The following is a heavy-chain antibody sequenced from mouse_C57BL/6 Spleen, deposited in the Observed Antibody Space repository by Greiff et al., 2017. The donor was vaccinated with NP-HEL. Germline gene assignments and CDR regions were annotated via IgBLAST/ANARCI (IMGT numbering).Heavy chain of an antibody. CDR3: ARSEDYAMDY. V-gene: IGHV1-81*01. CDR1: GYTFTSYG. CDR2: IYPRSGNT. Sequence: VKLQESGAELARPGASVKLSCKASGYTFTSYGISWVKQRTGQGLEWIGEIYPRSGNTYYNEKFKGKATLTADKSSSTAYMELRSLTSEDSAVYFCARSEDYAMDYWGQGTSVTVSS. J-gene: IGHJ4*01.